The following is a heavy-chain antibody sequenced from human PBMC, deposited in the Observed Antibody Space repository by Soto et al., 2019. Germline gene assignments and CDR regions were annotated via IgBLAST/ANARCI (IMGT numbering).Heavy chain of an antibody. V-gene: IGHV1-24*01. Sequence: QVQLVQSGAEVKKPGASVKVSCKVSGYTLTELSMHWVRQAPGKGLEWMGGFDPEDGETIYAQKFQGRVTMTEDTSTETAYMELSSLRSEDTAVYYSAPYQVLYCGGDCNDAFDIWGQGTMVTVSS. CDR1: GYTLTELS. CDR3: APYQVLYCGGDCNDAFDI. D-gene: IGHD2-21*02. J-gene: IGHJ3*02. CDR2: FDPEDGET.